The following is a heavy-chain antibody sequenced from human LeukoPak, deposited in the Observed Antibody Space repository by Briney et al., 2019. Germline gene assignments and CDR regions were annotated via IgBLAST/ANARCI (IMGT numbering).Heavy chain of an antibody. D-gene: IGHD6-6*01. CDR1: GGSISSYY. J-gene: IGHJ6*03. CDR3: ARLHRKWVQGLSSGLSYYYYYMDV. V-gene: IGHV4-4*09. CDR2: IYTSGST. Sequence: SETLSLTCIVSGGSISSYYLSWIRQPPGKGLEWIGYIYTSGSTNYNPSLKSRVTISVDTSKNQFSLKLSSVTAADTAVYYCARLHRKWVQGLSSGLSYYYYYMDVWGKGTTVTVSS.